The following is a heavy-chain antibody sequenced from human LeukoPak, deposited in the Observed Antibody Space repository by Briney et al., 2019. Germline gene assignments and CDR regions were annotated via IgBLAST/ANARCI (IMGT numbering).Heavy chain of an antibody. V-gene: IGHV1-3*04. Sequence: GASVKVSCKASGYTFTTYAIHWVRQAPGQRFEWMGWISTYNDDRKYSPKFQGTVTITTDTSASTAYLELSSLRSEDTAVYYCARDRSSFSYAFDIWGQGTMVTVSS. CDR3: ARDRSSFSYAFDI. D-gene: IGHD6-6*01. CDR2: ISTYNDDR. J-gene: IGHJ3*02. CDR1: GYTFTTYA.